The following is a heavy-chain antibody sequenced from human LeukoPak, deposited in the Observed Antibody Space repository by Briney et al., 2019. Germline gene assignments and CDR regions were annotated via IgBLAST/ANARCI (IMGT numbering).Heavy chain of an antibody. Sequence: GGSLRLSCVACGFTFSAYWMSWVRQARGKGREYMASIKQDGSETYYVDSVKGRFTISRDNAKDSLDLQMNNLRAEDTAVYYCAALIIGRPFDYWGQGTLVIVSS. V-gene: IGHV3-7*03. CDR3: AALIIGRPFDY. CDR2: IKQDGSET. D-gene: IGHD1-26*01. J-gene: IGHJ4*02. CDR1: GFTFSAYW.